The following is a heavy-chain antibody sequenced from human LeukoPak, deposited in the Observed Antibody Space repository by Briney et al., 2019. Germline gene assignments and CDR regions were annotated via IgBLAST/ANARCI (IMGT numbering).Heavy chain of an antibody. Sequence: GGSLRLSCAASGFTFSNYAMHWVRQAPGKGLEWVTFIRYDGSNKYYAESVEGRFTISRDNAKNSLYLQMNSLRAEDTAVYYCARVGAFGVVINGWAQDYYYMDVWGKGTTVTVSS. CDR2: IRYDGSNK. V-gene: IGHV3-30*02. D-gene: IGHD3-3*01. J-gene: IGHJ6*03. CDR1: GFTFSNYA. CDR3: ARVGAFGVVINGWAQDYYYMDV.